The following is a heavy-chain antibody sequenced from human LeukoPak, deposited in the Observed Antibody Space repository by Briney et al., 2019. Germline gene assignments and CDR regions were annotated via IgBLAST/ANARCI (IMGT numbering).Heavy chain of an antibody. Sequence: PSETLSLTCAVYGGSFSGYYWSWIRQPPGKGLEWIGEINHSGSTNYNPSLKSRVTISVDTSKNQFSLKLSSVTAADTAVYYCARVRGYYGDYGRVGFDYWGQGTLVTVSS. D-gene: IGHD4-17*01. CDR3: ARVRGYYGDYGRVGFDY. J-gene: IGHJ4*02. V-gene: IGHV4-34*01. CDR2: INHSGST. CDR1: GGSFSGYY.